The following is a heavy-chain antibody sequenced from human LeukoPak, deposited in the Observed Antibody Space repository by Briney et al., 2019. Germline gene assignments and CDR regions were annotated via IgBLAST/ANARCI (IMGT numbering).Heavy chain of an antibody. Sequence: RASVKVSCKASGYTFTSYGISWVRQAPGQGLEWMGWISAYNGNTNYAQKLQGRVTMTTDTSTSTAYMELRSLRSDDTAVYYCARDTEFMITFGGARALLDAFDIWGQGTMVTVSS. CDR3: ARDTEFMITFGGARALLDAFDI. D-gene: IGHD3-16*01. CDR1: GYTFTSYG. CDR2: ISAYNGNT. V-gene: IGHV1-18*01. J-gene: IGHJ3*02.